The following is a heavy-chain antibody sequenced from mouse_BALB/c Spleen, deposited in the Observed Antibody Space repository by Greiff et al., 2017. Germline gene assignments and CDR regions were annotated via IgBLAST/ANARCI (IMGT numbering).Heavy chain of an antibody. D-gene: IGHD1-1*01. CDR1: GYTFTDYA. CDR2: ISTYYGDA. CDR3: ARNYGSSYPYYFDY. Sequence: QVQLQQSGAELVRPGVSVKISCKGSGYTFTDYAMHWVKQSHAKSLEWIGVISTYYGDASYNQKFKGKATMTVDKSSSTAYMELARLTSEDSAIYYCARNYGSSYPYYFDYWGQGTTLTVSS. V-gene: IGHV1S137*01. J-gene: IGHJ2*01.